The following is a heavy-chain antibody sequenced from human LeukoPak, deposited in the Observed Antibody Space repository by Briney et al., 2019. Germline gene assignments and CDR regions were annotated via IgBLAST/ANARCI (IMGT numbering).Heavy chain of an antibody. V-gene: IGHV3-74*01. CDR3: ARVGYNGWNFGN. CDR1: GFTFSSYW. J-gene: IGHJ4*02. CDR2: INPGGSSI. D-gene: IGHD1-7*01. Sequence: QTGGSLRLSCAASGFTFSSYWMHWVRQVPGKGLVWVARINPGGSSITYADSVKGRFTISRDNAKNSLHLEMNSLRAEDTALYYCARVGYNGWNFGNWGQGTLVTASS.